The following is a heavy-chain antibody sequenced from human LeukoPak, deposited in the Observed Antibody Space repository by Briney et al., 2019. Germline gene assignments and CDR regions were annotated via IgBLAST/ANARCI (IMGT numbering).Heavy chain of an antibody. V-gene: IGHV1-69*01. CDR1: GGTFSSYA. CDR2: IIPIFGTA. D-gene: IGHD4-23*01. J-gene: IGHJ4*02. Sequence: SVKVSCKASGGTFSSYAISWVRQAPGQGLEWMGGIIPIFGTANYAQKFQGRVTITADESTSTAYMELSSLRSEDTAVYYCASSRSGYGGSPFDYWGQGTLVTVSS. CDR3: ASSRSGYGGSPFDY.